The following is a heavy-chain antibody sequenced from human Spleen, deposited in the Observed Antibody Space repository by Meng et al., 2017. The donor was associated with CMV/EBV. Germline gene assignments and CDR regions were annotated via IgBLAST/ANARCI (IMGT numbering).Heavy chain of an antibody. CDR3: ARKKIPGYCSGGDCSYYFDY. D-gene: IGHD2-15*01. CDR1: GGTFSSYA. CDR2: IIPIFGTA. J-gene: IGHJ4*02. V-gene: IGHV1-69*05. Sequence: SVKVSCKASGGTFSSYAISWVRQAPGQGLEWMGGIIPIFGTANYAQKFQGRVTITTDESTSTAYMELSSLRSEDTAVYYCARKKIPGYCSGGDCSYYFDYWGQGTLVTVSS.